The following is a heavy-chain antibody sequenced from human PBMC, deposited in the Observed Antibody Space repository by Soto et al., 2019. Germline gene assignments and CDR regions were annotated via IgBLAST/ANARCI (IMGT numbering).Heavy chain of an antibody. Sequence: QVQLQESGPGLVKPSETLSLTCAVSGDSISSYYCMWIRQPPGKGLESIGYLYYGRSANYNPSLKSRVTLSVDTSTNHCALTLSSMTAADTAVYYCALRSMAVVPEYWGQGTLVTVSS. CDR2: LYYGRSA. CDR1: GDSISSYY. J-gene: IGHJ4*02. CDR3: ALRSMAVVPEY. D-gene: IGHD3-22*01. V-gene: IGHV4-59*01.